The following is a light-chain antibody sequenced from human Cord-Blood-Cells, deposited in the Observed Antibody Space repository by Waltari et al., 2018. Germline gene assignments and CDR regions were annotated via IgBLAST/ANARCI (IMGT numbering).Light chain of an antibody. CDR1: QSVLYSSNNKNY. CDR2: WAS. V-gene: IGKV4-1*01. Sequence: EIVMTQSPDSLAVSLGERGTITCATSQSVLYSSNNKNYLAWYQQKPGQPPKLLIYWASTRESGVPDRFSGSGSGTDFTLTISSLQAEDVAVYYCQQYYSTPLTFGPGTKVDIK. CDR3: QQYYSTPLT. J-gene: IGKJ3*01.